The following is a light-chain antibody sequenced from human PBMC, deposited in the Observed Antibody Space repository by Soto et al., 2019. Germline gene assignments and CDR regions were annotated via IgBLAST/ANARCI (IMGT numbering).Light chain of an antibody. V-gene: IGKV1-39*01. CDR3: HQNYISPQT. J-gene: IGKJ1*01. CDR1: PGIITRY. Sequence: DIQLTQFPSSLSASVGDRATITCRASPGIITRYVNWYQQAPGTAPKFLNHATPRLQSGVPTRFSGRGSGTNFTLTISSLQPEDSAIYFCHQNYISPQTFGQGTNVEIK. CDR2: ATP.